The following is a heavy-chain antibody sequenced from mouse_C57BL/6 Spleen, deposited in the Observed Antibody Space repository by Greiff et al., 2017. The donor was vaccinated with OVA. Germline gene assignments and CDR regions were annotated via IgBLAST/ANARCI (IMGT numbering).Heavy chain of an antibody. J-gene: IGHJ1*03. V-gene: IGHV1-76*01. CDR3: ARFTAYWYFDV. CDR2: IYPGSGNT. CDR1: GYTFTDYY. Sequence: QVHVKQSGAELVRPGASVKLSCKASGYTFTDYYINWVKQRPGQGLEWIARIYPGSGNTYYNEKFKGKATLTAEKSSSTAYMQLSSLTSEDSAVYVCARFTAYWYFDVWGTGTTVTVSS. D-gene: IGHD1-2*01.